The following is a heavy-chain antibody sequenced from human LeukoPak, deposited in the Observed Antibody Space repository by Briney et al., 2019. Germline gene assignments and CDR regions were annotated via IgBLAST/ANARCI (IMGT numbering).Heavy chain of an antibody. J-gene: IGHJ4*02. D-gene: IGHD5-12*01. CDR2: IYHSGST. CDR3: ARYNPSAYDLDY. CDR1: GYSISSGYY. V-gene: IGHV4-38-2*02. Sequence: SETLSLTCSVSGYSISSGYYWGWIWQPPGKGLEWIGSIYHSGSTYYNPSLKSRVTISVDTAKNQFSLKVNSVTAADTAVYYCARYNPSAYDLDYWGQGTLVTVSS.